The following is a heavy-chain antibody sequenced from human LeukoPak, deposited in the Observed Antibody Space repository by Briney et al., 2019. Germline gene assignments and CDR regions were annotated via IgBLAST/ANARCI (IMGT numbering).Heavy chain of an antibody. Sequence: GASVKVSCKASGYTFTDYYIHWVRQAPGQGLEWMGWINPNSGGTVDAQQFQGRVTMTRDTSVSTAYMELSRLRSDDTAVYYCAKADGRASSFLFDYWGQGTLVTVSS. CDR3: AKADGRASSFLFDY. D-gene: IGHD1-14*01. CDR2: INPNSGGT. CDR1: GYTFTDYY. V-gene: IGHV1-2*02. J-gene: IGHJ4*01.